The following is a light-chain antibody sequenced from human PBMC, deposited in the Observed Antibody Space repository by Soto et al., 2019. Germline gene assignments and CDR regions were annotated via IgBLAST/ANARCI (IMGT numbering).Light chain of an antibody. CDR1: QSVSSSY. V-gene: IGKV3-20*01. CDR2: GAS. J-gene: IGKJ1*01. CDR3: QQHGSSPEWT. Sequence: EIVLTQSPGTLSLSLGERATLSCRASQSVSSSYLAWYQQKPGQAPRLLIYGASSRATGIPDRFSGSGSGTDFTLTISRLEPEDFAVYFCQQHGSSPEWTFGQGTKVEIK.